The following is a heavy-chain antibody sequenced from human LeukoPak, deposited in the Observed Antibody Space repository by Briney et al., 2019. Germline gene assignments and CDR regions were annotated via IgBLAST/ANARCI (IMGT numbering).Heavy chain of an antibody. Sequence: SETLSLTCTVSGGSISSYYWSWIRQPPGKGLEWIGYIYYSGSTNYNPSLKSRVTISVDTSKNQFSLKLSSVTAADTAVYYCARAEQDYGGNSCWFDPWGQGTPVTVSS. J-gene: IGHJ5*02. V-gene: IGHV4-59*01. D-gene: IGHD4-23*01. CDR2: IYYSGST. CDR1: GGSISSYY. CDR3: ARAEQDYGGNSCWFDP.